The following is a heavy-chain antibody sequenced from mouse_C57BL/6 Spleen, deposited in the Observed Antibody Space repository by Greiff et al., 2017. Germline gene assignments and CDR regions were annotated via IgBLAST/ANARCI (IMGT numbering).Heavy chain of an antibody. Sequence: QVQLKESGPELAKPGASVKISCKASGYSFTSYYIHWVKQRPGQGLEWIGWIYPGSGNTKYNEKFKGKATLTADTSASTAYMQLSSLTTEDSAVYYCARVPNYDFYAMDYRGQGTSVTVSS. CDR2: IYPGSGNT. V-gene: IGHV1-66*01. CDR1: GYSFTSYY. D-gene: IGHD2-4*01. CDR3: ARVPNYDFYAMDY. J-gene: IGHJ4*01.